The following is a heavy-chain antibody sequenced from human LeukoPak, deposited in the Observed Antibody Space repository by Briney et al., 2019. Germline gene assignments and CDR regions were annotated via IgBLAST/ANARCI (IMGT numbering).Heavy chain of an antibody. CDR3: ARAGFLEWLLD. CDR1: GYTLTELS. J-gene: IGHJ4*02. Sequence: ASVKVSCKVSGYTLTELSMHWVRQAPGQGLEWMGIINPSGGSTSYAQKFQGRVTMTRDTSTSTVYMELGSLRSEDTAVYYCARAGFLEWLLDWGQGTLVTVSS. D-gene: IGHD3-3*01. V-gene: IGHV1-46*01. CDR2: INPSGGST.